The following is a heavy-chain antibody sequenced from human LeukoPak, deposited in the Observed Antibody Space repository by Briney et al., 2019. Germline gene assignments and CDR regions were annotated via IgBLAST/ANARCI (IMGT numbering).Heavy chain of an antibody. Sequence: GRSLRLSCTVSGFTFSTYAMQWVRQAPGKGLEWVAVIAYDGSNTYYLDPVKGRFTISRDNSENTLYLQMNSLRAEDTAVHYCAKDIGSTSLYNWFDPWGQGTLVTVSS. J-gene: IGHJ5*02. CDR1: GFTFSTYA. CDR2: IAYDGSNT. V-gene: IGHV3-33*03. CDR3: AKDIGSTSLYNWFDP. D-gene: IGHD2-2*01.